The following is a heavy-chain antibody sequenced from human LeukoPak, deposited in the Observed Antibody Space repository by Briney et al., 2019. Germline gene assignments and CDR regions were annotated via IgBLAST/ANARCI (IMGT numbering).Heavy chain of an antibody. V-gene: IGHV4-34*01. D-gene: IGHD3-10*01. CDR1: GGSLSGYS. CDR3: ARVYVTVVRGSWFDP. Sequence: SETLSLTCAVNGGSLSGYSWSWIRQPPGKGLEWIGEINHSGSTNYNASLTSRVTISADTSQNQFSLKLMSVTAADTAVYYCARVYVTVVRGSWFDPWGQGTLVTVSS. J-gene: IGHJ5*02. CDR2: INHSGST.